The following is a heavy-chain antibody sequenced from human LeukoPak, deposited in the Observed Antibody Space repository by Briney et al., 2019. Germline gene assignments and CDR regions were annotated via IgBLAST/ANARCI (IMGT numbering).Heavy chain of an antibody. D-gene: IGHD2-2*01. CDR3: AKDHCSSTSCYYYYYGMDV. V-gene: IGHV3-30*18. J-gene: IGHJ6*02. Sequence: GRSLRLSCAASGFTFSSYGMHWVRQAPGKGLECVAVISYDGSNKYYADSVKGRFTISSDHSKNTLYLQMNSLRAEDTAVYYCAKDHCSSTSCYYYYYGMDVWGQGTTVTVSS. CDR2: ISYDGSNK. CDR1: GFTFSSYG.